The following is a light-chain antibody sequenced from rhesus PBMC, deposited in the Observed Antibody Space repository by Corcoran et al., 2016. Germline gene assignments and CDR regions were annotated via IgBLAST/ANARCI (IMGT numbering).Light chain of an antibody. CDR3: QQYSSRPLT. CDR1: QSISSW. CDR2: TAS. Sequence: DIQMTQSPSSLSASVGDTVTITCRASQSISSWIAWDQQKPGKAPKLLIHTASSLQSGAPSRFSGSGSWTDFTLTIGSLHCEGFATYYCQQYSSRPLTFGGETKVELK. V-gene: IGKV1-22*01. J-gene: IGKJ4*01.